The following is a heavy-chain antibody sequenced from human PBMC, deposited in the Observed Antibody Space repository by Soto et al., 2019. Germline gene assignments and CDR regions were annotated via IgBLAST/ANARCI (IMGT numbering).Heavy chain of an antibody. CDR3: ARDADNYFDY. CDR1: GIIVSSNY. V-gene: IGHV3-53*01. J-gene: IGHJ4*02. CDR2: IYSGGNT. Sequence: PGGSLRLSCAASGIIVSSNYMSWVRQAPGKGLEWVSVIYSGGNTYYADSVKGRFTISRDNSKNTLYLQMNSLRAEDTAVYYCARDADNYFDYWGQGTLVTVSS.